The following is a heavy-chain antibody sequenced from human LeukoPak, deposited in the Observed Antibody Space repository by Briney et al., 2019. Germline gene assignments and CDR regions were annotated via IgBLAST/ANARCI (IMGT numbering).Heavy chain of an antibody. Sequence: GGSLRLSCAASGFTLSSYAMNWVRQAPGKGLEWVSSISSGSTTIYYADSVKGRFTISRDNAKNSLYLQMNSLRDEDAAVYFCARGGVSSGSPASWGQGTPVTVSS. D-gene: IGHD6-19*01. CDR3: ARGGVSSGSPAS. V-gene: IGHV3-48*02. CDR1: GFTLSSYA. CDR2: ISSGSTTI. J-gene: IGHJ5*02.